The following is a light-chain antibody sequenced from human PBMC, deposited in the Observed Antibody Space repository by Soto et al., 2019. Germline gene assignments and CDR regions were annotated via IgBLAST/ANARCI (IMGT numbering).Light chain of an antibody. J-gene: IGKJ2*01. CDR3: QQYGSLPPYT. V-gene: IGKV3-20*01. CDR2: GAS. CDR1: QSITSNN. Sequence: DIVLTQSPGTLSLSPGERATLSCRASQSITSNNLAWYQQKPGQAPRLLIYGASSRAAGVPDRFSGSGSGTDFTLTISRLEPEDFAVYHCQQYGSLPPYTFGQGTKLAIK.